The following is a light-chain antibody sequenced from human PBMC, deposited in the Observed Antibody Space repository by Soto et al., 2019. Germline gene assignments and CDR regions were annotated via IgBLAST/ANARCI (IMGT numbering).Light chain of an antibody. CDR1: SSDVGGYNY. J-gene: IGLJ1*01. V-gene: IGLV2-14*01. CDR3: SSYTSSSTSLYV. Sequence: QSVLTQPASVSGSPGQSITISCTGTSSDVGGYNYVSWYQQHPGKAPKLMIYDVSNRPSGVSNRFSGSKSGNTASLTISGLQAEDVADYYCSSYTSSSTSLYVFGTGTKVTVL. CDR2: DVS.